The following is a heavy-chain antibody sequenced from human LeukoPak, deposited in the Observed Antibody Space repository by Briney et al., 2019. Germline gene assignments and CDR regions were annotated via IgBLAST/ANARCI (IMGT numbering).Heavy chain of an antibody. CDR3: AKQISYDSSGYYSHAFDI. CDR2: ISCSGGST. CDR1: GFTFSSYA. J-gene: IGHJ3*02. Sequence: GGSLRLSCAASGFTFSSYAMSWVRQAPGKGLEWVSAISCSGGSTYYADSVKGRFTISRDNSKNTLYLQMNSLRAEDTAVYYCAKQISYDSSGYYSHAFDIWGQGTMVTVSS. D-gene: IGHD3-22*01. V-gene: IGHV3-23*01.